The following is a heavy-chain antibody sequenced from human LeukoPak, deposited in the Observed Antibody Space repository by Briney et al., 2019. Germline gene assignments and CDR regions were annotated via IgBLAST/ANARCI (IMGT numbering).Heavy chain of an antibody. CDR3: AKGSRSWYTRGGSNLDY. V-gene: IGHV3-23*01. Sequence: GGSLRLSCAASGFTFSSYAMSWVRRAPGKGLEWVSAISGSGGSTYYADPVKGRFTISRDNSKNTLYLQMNSLRAEDTAVYYCAKGSRSWYTRGGSNLDYWGQGTLVTVSS. CDR1: GFTFSSYA. CDR2: ISGSGGST. J-gene: IGHJ4*02. D-gene: IGHD6-13*01.